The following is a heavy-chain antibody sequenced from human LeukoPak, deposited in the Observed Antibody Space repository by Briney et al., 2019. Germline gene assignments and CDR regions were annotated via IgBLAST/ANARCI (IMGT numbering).Heavy chain of an antibody. Sequence: SVKVSCKASGGTFSSYAISWVRQAPGQGLEWMGGIIPIFGTANYAQKFQGRVTITADESTSTAYMELRSLRSDDTAVYYCARGLEWFPFDYWGQGTLVAVSS. J-gene: IGHJ4*02. V-gene: IGHV1-69*13. D-gene: IGHD3-3*01. CDR2: IIPIFGTA. CDR3: ARGLEWFPFDY. CDR1: GGTFSSYA.